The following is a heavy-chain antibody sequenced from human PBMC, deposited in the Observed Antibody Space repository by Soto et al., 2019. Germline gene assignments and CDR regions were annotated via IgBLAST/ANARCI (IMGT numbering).Heavy chain of an antibody. CDR1: GFAFPTFA. J-gene: IGHJ5*02. Sequence: GGSLSLSCAASGFAFPTFAFHWVRQAPGEGLEWVALISHDGTDKYYADSVKGRFTISRDNSKNMLYMQMNSLRGEDTAVYYCARDGLPDDFRSGGYWFDPWGQGTLVTVSS. V-gene: IGHV3-30-3*01. D-gene: IGHD3-3*01. CDR3: ARDGLPDDFRSGGYWFDP. CDR2: ISHDGTDK.